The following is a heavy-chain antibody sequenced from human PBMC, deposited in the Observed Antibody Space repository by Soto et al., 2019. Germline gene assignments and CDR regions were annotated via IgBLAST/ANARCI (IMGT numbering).Heavy chain of an antibody. V-gene: IGHV1-18*01. J-gene: IGHJ4*02. CDR1: GYTFTSYG. CDR2: ISAYNGNT. Sequence: GASVKVSCKASGYTFTSYGISWVRQAPGQGLEWMGWISAYNGNTNYAQKLQGRVTMTTDTSTSTAYMELRSLRSDDYGDYVFTPYFDYWGQGTLVTVSS. CDR3: TPYFDY. D-gene: IGHD4-17*01.